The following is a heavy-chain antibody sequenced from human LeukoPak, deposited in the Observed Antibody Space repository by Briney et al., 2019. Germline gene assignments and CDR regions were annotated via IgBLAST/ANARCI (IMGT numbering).Heavy chain of an antibody. V-gene: IGHV1-69*06. CDR1: GDSLDSNG. D-gene: IGHD6-19*01. CDR2: IIPILGTT. J-gene: IGHJ5*02. Sequence: SVKVSCKASGDSLDSNGITWVRQAPGQGLEWMGAIIPILGTTKYAEKFQGRLTITADTSTSTAYMELSSLRSDDTAVYYCARDSQKWLVSSWFDPWGQGTLVTVSS. CDR3: ARDSQKWLVSSWFDP.